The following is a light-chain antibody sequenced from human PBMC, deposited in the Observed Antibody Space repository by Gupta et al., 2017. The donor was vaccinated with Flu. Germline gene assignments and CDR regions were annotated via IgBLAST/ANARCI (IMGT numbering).Light chain of an antibody. Sequence: EIELTQSPATLSLSPGERATLSCRASQSVSTYLAWYQKKPGQAPRLLIYDASNRATGIPARFSGSGSGTGFTLTISSLEPEDFAVYYCQKRSNWPPYTFGQGTRLEIK. CDR1: QSVSTY. V-gene: IGKV3-11*01. J-gene: IGKJ2*01. CDR3: QKRSNWPPYT. CDR2: DAS.